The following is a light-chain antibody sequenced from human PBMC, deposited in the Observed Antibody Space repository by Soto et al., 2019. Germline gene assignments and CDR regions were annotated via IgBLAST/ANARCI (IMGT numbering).Light chain of an antibody. Sequence: QPLLKQPASGYSAPGRKGPMCCSGGSSNIGNYYVSWHQQLPGTAPKLLIYENDKRPSGIPDRFSGSKSGTSATLGITGLQTGDEADYYCGTWDSSLSIFVFGTGTKVTVL. V-gene: IGLV1-51*02. CDR2: END. CDR1: SSNIGNYY. CDR3: GTWDSSLSIFV. J-gene: IGLJ1*01.